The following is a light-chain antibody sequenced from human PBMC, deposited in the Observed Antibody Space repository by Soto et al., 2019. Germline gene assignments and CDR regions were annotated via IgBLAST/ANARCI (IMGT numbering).Light chain of an antibody. Sequence: DIVMTQSPASLSVSPGEGATLSCRASQTVASNLAWYQQKPGQAPRLLIHGASTRATGVPARFSGSGSGTDFTLTISSLQSEDFGVYYCQQYHNWPPQYTFGQGTKLQIK. CDR2: GAS. V-gene: IGKV3-15*01. CDR3: QQYHNWPPQYT. J-gene: IGKJ2*01. CDR1: QTVASN.